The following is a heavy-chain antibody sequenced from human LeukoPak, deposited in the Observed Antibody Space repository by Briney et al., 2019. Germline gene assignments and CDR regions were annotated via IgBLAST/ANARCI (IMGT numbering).Heavy chain of an antibody. J-gene: IGHJ4*02. CDR2: IKQDGSEK. V-gene: IGHV3-7*01. CDR1: GFTFSSYW. Sequence: GGSLRLSCAASGFTFSSYWMSWVRQAPGKGLEWVANIKQDGSEKYYVDSVKGRFTISRDNAKNSLYLQMNSLRAEDTAVYYYARDHPEGYFDYWGQGTLVTVSS. CDR3: ARDHPEGYFDY.